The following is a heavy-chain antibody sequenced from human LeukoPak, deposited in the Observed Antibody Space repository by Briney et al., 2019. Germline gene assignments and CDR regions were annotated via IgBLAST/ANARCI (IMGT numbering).Heavy chain of an antibody. CDR1: GYTFTGYY. V-gene: IGHV1-2*02. CDR2: INPNSGGT. CDR3: ARGSDIFGVVIPFDYSP. Sequence: ASVKVSCKASGYTFTGYYMHWVRQAPGQGLEWMGWINPNSGGTNYAQKFQGRVTMTRDTSISTAYMELSRLRSDDTAVYYCARGSDIFGVVIPFDYSPWGQGTLVTVSS. D-gene: IGHD3-3*01. J-gene: IGHJ4*02.